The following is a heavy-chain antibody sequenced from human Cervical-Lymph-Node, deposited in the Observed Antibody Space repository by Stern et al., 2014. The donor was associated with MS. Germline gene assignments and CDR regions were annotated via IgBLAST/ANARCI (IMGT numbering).Heavy chain of an antibody. V-gene: IGHV1-69*06. CDR2: IIPIFGTA. CDR3: ARVEGYSSGWYYYYYGMDV. Sequence: QVQLLQPGAEVKKPGSSVKVSCKASGGTFSSYAISWVRQAPGQGLEWMGGIIPIFGTANYAQKFQGRVTITADKSTSTAYMELSSLRSEDTAVYYCARVEGYSSGWYYYYYGMDVWGQGTTVTVSS. D-gene: IGHD6-19*01. J-gene: IGHJ6*02. CDR1: GGTFSSYA.